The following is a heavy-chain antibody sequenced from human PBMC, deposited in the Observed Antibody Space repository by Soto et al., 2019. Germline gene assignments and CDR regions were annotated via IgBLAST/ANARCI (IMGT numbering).Heavy chain of an antibody. CDR2: IDPRDSYT. J-gene: IGHJ4*02. Sequence: GESLKISCQGSGYSRSAYWITWVRHMPGRGLEWMGRIDPRDSYTNYSPSFEGHVTISADKTNTTTYLQWSSLKASDTATYYCATHRIEKATWDYCGQGTQVTVSS. CDR3: ATHRIEKATWDY. V-gene: IGHV5-10-1*01. D-gene: IGHD5-12*01. CDR1: GYSRSAYW.